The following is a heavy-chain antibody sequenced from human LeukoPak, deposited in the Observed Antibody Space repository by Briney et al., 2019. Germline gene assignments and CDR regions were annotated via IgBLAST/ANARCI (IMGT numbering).Heavy chain of an antibody. D-gene: IGHD3-10*01. CDR2: IYYSGST. CDR3: ARALLYGGLWFGT. V-gene: IGHV4-31*03. J-gene: IGHJ4*02. Sequence: PSETLSLTCTVSGGSISSGGYYWSWIRQHPGKGLEWIGYIYYSGSTYYNPSLKSRVTISVDTSKNQFSLKLSSVTAADTAVYYCARALLYGGLWFGTWGQGTLVTVSS. CDR1: GGSISSGGYY.